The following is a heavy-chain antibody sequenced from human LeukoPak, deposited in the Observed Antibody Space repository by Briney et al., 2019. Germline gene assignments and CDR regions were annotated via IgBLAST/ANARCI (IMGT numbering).Heavy chain of an antibody. Sequence: ASVKVSCKASGYTFTGYYMHWVRQAPGQGLEWMGWINPNSGGTNYAQKFQGRVTMTRDTSISTAYMEPSRLRSDDTAVYYCARVGGIRWETTEFRTFDYWGQGTLVTVSS. CDR2: INPNSGGT. J-gene: IGHJ4*02. D-gene: IGHD1-1*01. V-gene: IGHV1-2*02. CDR1: GYTFTGYY. CDR3: ARVGGIRWETTEFRTFDY.